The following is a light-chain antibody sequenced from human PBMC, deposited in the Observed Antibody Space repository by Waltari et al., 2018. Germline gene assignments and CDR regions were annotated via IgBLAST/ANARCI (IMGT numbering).Light chain of an antibody. CDR2: GAS. CDR3: QQYDNWLGT. Sequence: EMVMTQSPATLSVFPGERATLSCRASQSIRSNLAWYQHKPGQAPRLLIYGASTRATGIPARFSGSGSGTEFTLTISSLQSEDFAVYFCQQYDNWLGTFGQGTKVEI. J-gene: IGKJ1*01. CDR1: QSIRSN. V-gene: IGKV3-15*01.